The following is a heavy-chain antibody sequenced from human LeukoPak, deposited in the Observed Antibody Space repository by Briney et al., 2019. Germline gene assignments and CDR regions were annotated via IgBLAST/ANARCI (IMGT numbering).Heavy chain of an antibody. CDR2: INNDGSAA. CDR3: ARGQFGPDY. J-gene: IGHJ4*02. Sequence: QPGGSLRLSCAASGFTFSNYWMHWVRQAPGKGLVWVSRINNDGSAATYADSVQGRFTISRDNGKNTLYLQMNTLRTEDTAVYYCARGQFGPDYWGQGTLVTVSS. D-gene: IGHD3-16*01. CDR1: GFTFSNYW. V-gene: IGHV3-74*01.